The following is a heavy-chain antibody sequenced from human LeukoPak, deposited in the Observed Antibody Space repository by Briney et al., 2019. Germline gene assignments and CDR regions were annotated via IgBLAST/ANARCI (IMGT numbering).Heavy chain of an antibody. CDR1: GYSFTSYW. V-gene: IGHV5-51*01. CDR2: IYPGDSDT. D-gene: IGHD3-3*01. CDR3: ARVRRLRFLEWLISY. J-gene: IGHJ4*02. Sequence: GESLKISCKGSGYSFTSYWIGWVRQMPGKGLEWMGIIYPGDSDTRYSPSFQGQVTISADKSISTAYLQWSSLKASDTAMYYCARVRRLRFLEWLISYWGQGTLVTVSS.